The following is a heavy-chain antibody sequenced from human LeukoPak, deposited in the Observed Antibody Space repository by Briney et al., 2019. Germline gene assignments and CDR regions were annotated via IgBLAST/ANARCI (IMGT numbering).Heavy chain of an antibody. Sequence: GGSLRLSCAASGFTFSSYAMSWVRQAPGKGLEWVSAISGSGGSTYYADSVKGRFTISRDNSKNTLYLQMNSLRAEDTAVYYCAKDQTFSSSWPDFFDYWGQGTLVTVSS. D-gene: IGHD6-13*01. CDR3: AKDQTFSSSWPDFFDY. V-gene: IGHV3-23*01. J-gene: IGHJ4*02. CDR1: GFTFSSYA. CDR2: ISGSGGST.